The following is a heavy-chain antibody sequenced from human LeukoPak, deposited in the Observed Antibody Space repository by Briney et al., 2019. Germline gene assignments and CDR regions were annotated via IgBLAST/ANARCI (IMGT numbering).Heavy chain of an antibody. D-gene: IGHD1-14*01. CDR2: INSDGRTT. V-gene: IGHV3-74*01. J-gene: IGHJ4*02. CDR3: VRDQGRYFFDY. CDR1: GFTFGPFW. Sequence: PGGSLRLSCAASGFTFGPFWMHWVRQAPGKGLVWVSRINSDGRTTNHADSVKGRFTISRDNAKNMVYLQMNSLRVEDTAVYYCVRDQGRYFFDYWGQGTLVTVSS.